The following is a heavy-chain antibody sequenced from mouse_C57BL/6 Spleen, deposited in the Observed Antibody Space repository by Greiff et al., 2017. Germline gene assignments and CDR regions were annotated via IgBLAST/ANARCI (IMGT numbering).Heavy chain of an antibody. CDR1: GYTFTDYN. V-gene: IGHV1-22*01. D-gene: IGHD3-2*02. CDR3: ARSSGYLYDYAMDY. J-gene: IGHJ4*01. CDR2: INPNNGGT. Sequence: VQLQQSGPELVKPGASVKMSCKASGYTFTDYNMHWVKQSHGKSLEWIGYINPNNGGTSYNQKFKGKATLTVNKSSSTAYMELRSLTSEDSAVYYCARSSGYLYDYAMDYWGQGTSVTVSS.